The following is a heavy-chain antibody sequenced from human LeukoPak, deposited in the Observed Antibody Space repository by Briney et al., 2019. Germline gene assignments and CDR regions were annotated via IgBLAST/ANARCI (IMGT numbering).Heavy chain of an antibody. CDR2: IYSGGST. V-gene: IGHV3-53*01. CDR3: ARLGGYSYGYPSYYFDY. D-gene: IGHD5-18*01. J-gene: IGHJ4*02. CDR1: GFTVGSNY. Sequence: GGSLRLSCAASGFTVGSNYMSWVRQAPGKGLEWVSVIYSGGSTYYADSVKGRFTISRDNSKNTLYLQMNSLRAEDTAVYYCARLGGYSYGYPSYYFDYWGQGTLVTVSS.